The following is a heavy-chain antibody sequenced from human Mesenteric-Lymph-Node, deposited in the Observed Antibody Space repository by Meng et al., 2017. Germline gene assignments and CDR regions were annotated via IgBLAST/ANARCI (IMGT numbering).Heavy chain of an antibody. CDR2: IYYSGST. CDR3: ARTNYGDYNWFDP. D-gene: IGHD4-17*01. Sequence: VQMQESGPGLVTPSQTLSLTCTGSGGSISSGGFYWSWIRQHPGKGLEWIGYIYYSGSTYYNPSLRSRVAISIDTSKNQFSLKLTSVTAADTAVYFCARTNYGDYNWFDPWGQGTLVTVPS. CDR1: GGSISSGGFY. V-gene: IGHV4-31*03. J-gene: IGHJ5*02.